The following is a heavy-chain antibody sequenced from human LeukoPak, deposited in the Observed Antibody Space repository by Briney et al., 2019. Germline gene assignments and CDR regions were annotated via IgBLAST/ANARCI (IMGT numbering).Heavy chain of an antibody. D-gene: IGHD1-26*01. V-gene: IGHV1-69*08. Sequence: SVKVSCKTSEDIFSSYTISWVRQAAGQGLQWMGRIIPIIRQTKYSQKFQGRVTITADKSTSTVYMDLSGLTSDDTALYFCARGLNSGMTDYWGQGTLVTVSS. CDR1: EDIFSSYT. CDR3: ARGLNSGMTDY. CDR2: IIPIIRQT. J-gene: IGHJ4*02.